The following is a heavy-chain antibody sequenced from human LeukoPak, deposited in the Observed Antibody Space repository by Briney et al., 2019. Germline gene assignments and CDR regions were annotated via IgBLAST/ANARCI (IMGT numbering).Heavy chain of an antibody. D-gene: IGHD2-15*01. J-gene: IGHJ4*02. V-gene: IGHV3-23*01. CDR3: VRDFSCSGGSCPLFDS. CDR2: ISGRGDNT. Sequence: PGGSLRLSCVASGFTFSYSAMSWVRQAPGKGLEWVSAISGRGDNTNYADTVKGRFTISRDNSKSTLYLEINSLRDDNTAIYYCVRDFSCSGGSCPLFDSWGQGTLVSVSS. CDR1: GFTFSYSA.